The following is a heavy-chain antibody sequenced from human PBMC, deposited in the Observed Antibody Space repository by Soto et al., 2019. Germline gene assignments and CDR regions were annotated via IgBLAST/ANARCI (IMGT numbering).Heavy chain of an antibody. CDR1: GGSQA. V-gene: IGHV1-69*06. CDR2: IIGVFPTT. CDR3: ATVGPPLSWAFTYGYEGPFDY. D-gene: IGHD5-18*01. J-gene: IGHJ4*02. Sequence: QVQLVQSGAEVKKPGSSVKVSCKTSGGSQATSWVRKAPGHGSEWLGGIIGVFPTTNKAEKFEGRVTITADKSTGTAYMELSSLTSVDTAVYYCATVGPPLSWAFTYGYEGPFDYWGQGILVIVSS.